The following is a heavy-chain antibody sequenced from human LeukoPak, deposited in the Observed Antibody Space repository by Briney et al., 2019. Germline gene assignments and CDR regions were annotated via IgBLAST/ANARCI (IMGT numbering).Heavy chain of an antibody. V-gene: IGHV3-48*02. CDR2: ISSSSSTI. CDR1: GFTFSSYS. Sequence: GGSLRLFCAASGFTFSSYSMNWVRQAPGKGLEWVSYISSSSSTIYYGDSAKGRFSVSRDNAKNSVYLQMNSLRDEDTAVYYCARGLGDPLGYWGQGTLVTVSS. D-gene: IGHD3-16*01. CDR3: ARGLGDPLGY. J-gene: IGHJ4*02.